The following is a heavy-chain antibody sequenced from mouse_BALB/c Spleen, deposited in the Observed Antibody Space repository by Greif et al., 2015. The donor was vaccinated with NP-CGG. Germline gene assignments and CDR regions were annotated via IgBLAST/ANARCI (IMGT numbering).Heavy chain of an antibody. J-gene: IGHJ4*01. Sequence: EVKVEESGGGLVQPGGSMKLSCVASGFTFSNYWMNWVRQSPEKGLEWVAEIRLKSNNYATHYAESVKGRFTISRDDSKSSVYLQMNNLRAEDTGIYYCTRRGYDEENYYAMDYWGQGTSVTVSS. V-gene: IGHV6-6*02. CDR2: IRLKSNNYAT. CDR3: TRRGYDEENYYAMDY. CDR1: GFTFSNYW. D-gene: IGHD2-14*01.